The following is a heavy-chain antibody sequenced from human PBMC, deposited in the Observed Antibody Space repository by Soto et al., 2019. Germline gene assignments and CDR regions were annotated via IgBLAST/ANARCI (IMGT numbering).Heavy chain of an antibody. CDR1: GFTFSDYA. J-gene: IGHJ4*02. D-gene: IGHD6-19*01. Sequence: VQLVESGGGVVQPGRSLRLSCAASGFTFSDYAMHWVRQAPGKGLEWVAVVSHDGRNTHYADSVKGRVTISRDSFKNTVSLEMTSLRAEDTAVYYCAKGGRQWLVTSDFNYWGQGALVTVSS. CDR2: VSHDGRNT. V-gene: IGHV3-30*18. CDR3: AKGGRQWLVTSDFNY.